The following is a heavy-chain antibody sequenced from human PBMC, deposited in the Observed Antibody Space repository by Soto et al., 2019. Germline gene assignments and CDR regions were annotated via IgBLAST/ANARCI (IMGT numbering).Heavy chain of an antibody. CDR2: VNHSGST. J-gene: IGHJ6*02. D-gene: IGHD3-10*01. CDR3: ARKYLPYYGPWSPGGMDV. Sequence: QVQLQQWGAGLLKPSETLSLTCGVYGGSFSGYYWSWIRQPPGKGLEWIGEVNHSGSTNYNPSLMSGVTEYVYTSNSPFPLKLRAVPAADPALVYCARKYLPYYGPWSPGGMDVWGQGTTVTVSS. CDR1: GGSFSGYY. V-gene: IGHV4-34*01.